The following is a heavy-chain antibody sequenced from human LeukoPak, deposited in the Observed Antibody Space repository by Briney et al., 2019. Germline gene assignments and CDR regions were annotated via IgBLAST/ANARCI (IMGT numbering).Heavy chain of an antibody. CDR2: IYTSGST. Sequence: SQTLSLTCSVSGGSISSGSYYWSWIRQPAGMGLEWIGRIYTSGSTTYTPSLTSRVTISVDMSKNQFSLKLSSVTAADTAVYYCARGRSMVANLDPWGQGTLVTVSS. CDR1: GGSISSGSYY. V-gene: IGHV4-61*02. D-gene: IGHD4/OR15-4a*01. J-gene: IGHJ5*02. CDR3: ARGRSMVANLDP.